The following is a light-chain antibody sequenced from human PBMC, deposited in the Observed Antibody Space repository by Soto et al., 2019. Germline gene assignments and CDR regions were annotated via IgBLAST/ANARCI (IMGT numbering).Light chain of an antibody. CDR2: GAS. CDR3: QQYDTSPWT. V-gene: IGKV3-20*01. Sequence: EIVLTQSPGTLSLSPGERATLSCMASQSVSSSYLAWYQQKPGQAPRLLIYGASSRATGIPDRFSGSGSGTDFTLTISRLEPEDVAVYYCQQYDTSPWTLGQGTKVDIK. J-gene: IGKJ1*01. CDR1: QSVSSSY.